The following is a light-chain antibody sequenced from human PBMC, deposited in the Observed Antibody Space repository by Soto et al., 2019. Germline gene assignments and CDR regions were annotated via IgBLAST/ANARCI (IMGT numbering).Light chain of an antibody. CDR3: QQHDSAWT. J-gene: IGKJ1*01. CDR1: QSVRTK. Sequence: EMVMTQSPATLSVALGERATLSCRASQSVRTKLVWYQQKPGQAPRLLIYGASTRATGIPVSLSGSGSGSAFTLTISNLQSEHFAGYYCQQHDSAWTLGQGTKVEIK. V-gene: IGKV3-15*01. CDR2: GAS.